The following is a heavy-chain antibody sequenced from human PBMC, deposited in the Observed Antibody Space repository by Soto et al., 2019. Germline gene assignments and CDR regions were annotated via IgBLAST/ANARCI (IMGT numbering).Heavy chain of an antibody. CDR1: GDSVSSNSAA. V-gene: IGHV6-1*01. CDR2: TYYRSKWYN. CDR3: ARSVESLWSPRDYAFDI. Sequence: KQSQTLSLTCAISGDSVSSNSAAWNWIRQSPSRGLEWLGRTYYRSKWYNDYAVSVKSRITINPDTSKNQFSLQLNSVTPEDTAVYYCARSVESLWSPRDYAFDIWGQGTMVTVSS. D-gene: IGHD5-18*01. J-gene: IGHJ3*02.